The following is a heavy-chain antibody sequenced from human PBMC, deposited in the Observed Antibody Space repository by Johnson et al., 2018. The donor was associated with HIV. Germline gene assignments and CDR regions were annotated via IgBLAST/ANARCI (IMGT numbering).Heavy chain of an antibody. CDR1: GFTFNSYA. CDR2: IAYDGSNK. J-gene: IGHJ3*02. Sequence: QVQLVESGGGVVQPGRSLRLSCAASGFTFNSYALHWVRQAPGKGLEWVAIIAYDGSNKYYADSVKGRFTISRDNSKNTLFLQMNSLRAEDTALYYCARDGTTVTNHDAFDIWGQGTMVTVSS. D-gene: IGHD4-17*01. CDR3: ARDGTTVTNHDAFDI. V-gene: IGHV3-30*04.